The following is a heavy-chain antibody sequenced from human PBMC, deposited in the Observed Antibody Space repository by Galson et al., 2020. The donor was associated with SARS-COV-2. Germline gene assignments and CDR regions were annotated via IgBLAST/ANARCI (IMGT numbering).Heavy chain of an antibody. CDR1: GFTFTNYA. CDR2: ISNDGKIQ. D-gene: IGHD1-26*01. Sequence: QHGESLKISCAASGFTFTNYAMHWVRQAPGKGLEWLTVISNDGKIQVYADSVKGRFTISRDNSGNMVFLQIVSLRPDDTALYYCTRDVSGGAADISGQGTMVTVSS. CDR3: TRDVSGGAADI. V-gene: IGHV3-30*04. J-gene: IGHJ3*02.